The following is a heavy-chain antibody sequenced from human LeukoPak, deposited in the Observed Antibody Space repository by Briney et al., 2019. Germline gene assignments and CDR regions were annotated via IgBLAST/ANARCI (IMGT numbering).Heavy chain of an antibody. Sequence: PSETLSLTCTVSGGSISSYYWSWIRQPPGKGLEWIGYIYYSGSTNYNPSLKSRVTISVDTSKNQFSLKLSSVTAADTAVYYCARLGEYSSGYFDYWGQGTLVTVSS. CDR1: GGSISSYY. D-gene: IGHD6-19*01. CDR2: IYYSGST. V-gene: IGHV4-59*08. J-gene: IGHJ4*02. CDR3: ARLGEYSSGYFDY.